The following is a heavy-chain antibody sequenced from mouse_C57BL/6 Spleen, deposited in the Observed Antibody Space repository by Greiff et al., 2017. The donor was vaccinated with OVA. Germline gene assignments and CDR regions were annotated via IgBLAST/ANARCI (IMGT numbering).Heavy chain of an antibody. CDR2: INPGSGGT. D-gene: IGHD1-1*02. CDR1: GYAFTNYL. Sequence: VKLQESGAELVRPGTSVKVSCKASGYAFTNYLIEGVKQRPGQGLEWIGVINPGSGGTNYNEKFKGKATLTADKSSSTAYMQLSSLTSEDSAVYFCARAGGTWGQGTLVTVSA. J-gene: IGHJ3*01. V-gene: IGHV1-54*01. CDR3: ARAGGT.